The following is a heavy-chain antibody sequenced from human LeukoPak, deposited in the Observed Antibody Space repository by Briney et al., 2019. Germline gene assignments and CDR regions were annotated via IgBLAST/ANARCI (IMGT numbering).Heavy chain of an antibody. CDR1: GGSFSGYY. D-gene: IGHD5-18*01. J-gene: IGHJ4*02. CDR3: ARDGYSYGSGFDY. V-gene: IGHV4-34*01. Sequence: SETLSLTCAVYGGSFSGYYWSWIRQPPGKGLEWIGEINHSGSTNYNPSLKSRVTISVDTSKNQFSLKLSSVTAADTAVYYCARDGYSYGSGFDYWGQGTLVTVSS. CDR2: INHSGST.